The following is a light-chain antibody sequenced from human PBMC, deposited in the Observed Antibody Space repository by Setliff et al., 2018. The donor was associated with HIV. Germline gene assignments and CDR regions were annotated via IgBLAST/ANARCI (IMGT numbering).Light chain of an antibody. Sequence: SVLTQPASVSGSPGQSITISCTGTSSDVGGYNYVSWYQQHPGKAPKLMICDVSNRPSGVSNRFSGSKSGSTASLTISGLQAEDEADYYCSSYTSSSPDVFGTGTKVTVL. CDR1: SSDVGGYNY. CDR3: SSYTSSSPDV. CDR2: DVS. J-gene: IGLJ1*01. V-gene: IGLV2-14*03.